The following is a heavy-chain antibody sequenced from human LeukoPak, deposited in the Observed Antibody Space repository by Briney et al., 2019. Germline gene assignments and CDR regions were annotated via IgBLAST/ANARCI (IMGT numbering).Heavy chain of an antibody. CDR1: GGSISSSSYY. D-gene: IGHD3-9*01. Sequence: SETLSLTCTVSGGSISSSSYYWGWIRQPPGKGLEWIGTIYYSGSTNYNPSLKSRVTISVDTSKNQFSLKLSSVTAADTAVYYCARLPPHYDILTGYFADAFDIWGQGKMVTVSS. V-gene: IGHV4-39*07. J-gene: IGHJ3*02. CDR2: IYYSGST. CDR3: ARLPPHYDILTGYFADAFDI.